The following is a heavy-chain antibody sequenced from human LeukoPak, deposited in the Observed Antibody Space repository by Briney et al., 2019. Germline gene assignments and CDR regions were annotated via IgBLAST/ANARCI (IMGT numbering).Heavy chain of an antibody. D-gene: IGHD6-6*01. V-gene: IGHV1-69*05. CDR2: IIPIFGTA. CDR1: GGTFSSHA. Sequence: VASVKVSCKASGGTFSSHAISWVRQAPGQGLEWMGGIIPIFGTANYSQKFQGRVTITTDESTSTAYMELSSLRSEDTAVYYCARVIEYSRSLGNYWGQGTLVTVSS. CDR3: ARVIEYSRSLGNY. J-gene: IGHJ4*02.